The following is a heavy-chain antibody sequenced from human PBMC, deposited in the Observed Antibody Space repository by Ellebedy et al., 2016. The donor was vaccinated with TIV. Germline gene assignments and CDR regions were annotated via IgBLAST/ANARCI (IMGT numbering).Heavy chain of an antibody. CDR2: INPDGSIT. V-gene: IGHV3-74*01. CDR3: ARDHKWNLPDY. CDR1: GFTFSSYW. D-gene: IGHD1-7*01. Sequence: GESLKISCAASGFTFSSYWMHWVRQAPGKGPVWVSRINPDGSITNYAGSVKGRFTISRDNAKNTLYLQVNSLRIEDTAVYYCARDHKWNLPDYWGQGTLVTVSS. J-gene: IGHJ4*02.